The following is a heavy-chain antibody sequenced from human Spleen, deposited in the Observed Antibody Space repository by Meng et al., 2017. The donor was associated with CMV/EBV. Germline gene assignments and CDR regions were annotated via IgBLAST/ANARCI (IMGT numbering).Heavy chain of an antibody. J-gene: IGHJ3*02. D-gene: IGHD3-10*01. Sequence: GGSLRLSCAASGFTFCIYGMHWVRQAPGKGLEWVAVIWYDGSNKYYADSVKGRFTISRDNTKNTVYLQMDGLRAEDTAVYYCAREPGRGAFDIWGQGTMVTVSS. CDR2: IWYDGSNK. V-gene: IGHV3-33*01. CDR3: AREPGRGAFDI. CDR1: GFTFCIYG.